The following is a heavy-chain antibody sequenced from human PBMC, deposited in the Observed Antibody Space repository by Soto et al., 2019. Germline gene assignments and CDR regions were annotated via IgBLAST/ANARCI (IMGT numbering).Heavy chain of an antibody. Sequence: SETLSLTCTVSGGSISSYYWSWIRHPPGKGLEWIGYIYYSGSTNYNPSLKSRVTISVDTSKNQFSLKLSSVTAADTAVYYCASHWPSIDDTAMVTLFDPSGQGTLVTVSS. V-gene: IGHV4-59*08. CDR3: ASHWPSIDDTAMVTLFDP. J-gene: IGHJ5*02. CDR1: GGSISSYY. D-gene: IGHD5-18*01. CDR2: IYYSGST.